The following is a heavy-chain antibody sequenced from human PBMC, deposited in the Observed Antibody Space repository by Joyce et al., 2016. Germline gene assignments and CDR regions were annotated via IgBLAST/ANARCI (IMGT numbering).Heavy chain of an antibody. J-gene: IGHJ6*02. CDR2: SIPFFGAA. Sequence: QALLVQSGATVKRPGSSLKVSCKSSGGAFSNFTVNWVRQAPGQRLEWMGGSIPFFGAAKYAEHFQGRVTLTADLSTRTAFMELSSLTSADTAVYYCARGGTSSDHFFFYTLDIWGPGTTVIVSS. D-gene: IGHD1-14*01. V-gene: IGHV1-69*12. CDR3: ARGGTSSDHFFFYTLDI. CDR1: GGAFSNFT.